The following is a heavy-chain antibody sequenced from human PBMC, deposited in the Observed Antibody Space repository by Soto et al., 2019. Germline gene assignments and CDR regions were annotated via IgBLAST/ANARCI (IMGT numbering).Heavy chain of an antibody. CDR2: ISYDGSNK. V-gene: IGHV3-30-3*01. CDR3: ARDYVQLTPGDAFDI. Sequence: GGSLRLSCAASGCTFSSYAMHWVRQAPGKGLEWVAVISYDGSNKYYADSVKGRFTISRDNSKNTLYLQMNSLRAEDTAVYYCARDYVQLTPGDAFDIWGQGTMVTVSS. CDR1: GCTFSSYA. J-gene: IGHJ3*02. D-gene: IGHD3-16*01.